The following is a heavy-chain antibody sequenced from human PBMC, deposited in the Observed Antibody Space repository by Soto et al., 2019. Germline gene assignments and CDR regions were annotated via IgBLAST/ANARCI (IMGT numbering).Heavy chain of an antibody. J-gene: IGHJ6*02. V-gene: IGHV1-18*01. CDR1: GYIFVNYG. D-gene: IGHD3-16*01. Sequence: QVQLVQSGDEVRKPGSSVKVSCKASGYIFVNYGIACVRQAPGQGLEWMGWISPYSGNTHYESKVQVTLTMTTDTHTTTAYMELGSLTPDDTGVYYCAMVGNYVTTTPQDVWAQGTTVTVSS. CDR2: ISPYSGNT. CDR3: AMVGNYVTTTPQDV.